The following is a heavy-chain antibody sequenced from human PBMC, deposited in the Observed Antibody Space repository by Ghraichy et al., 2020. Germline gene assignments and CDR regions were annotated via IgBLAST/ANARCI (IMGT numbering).Heavy chain of an antibody. Sequence: SETLSLTCTFSGDSISSVSSYWSWIRQPAGKGLEWIGRIYTSGITNYNPSLRSRVTMSVDTSKNQFSLRLSSVTAADTAVYYCARGPGEGQREAFDYWGQGTLVTVSS. J-gene: IGHJ4*02. V-gene: IGHV4-61*02. CDR2: IYTSGIT. CDR1: GDSISSVSSY. CDR3: ARGPGEGQREAFDY. D-gene: IGHD3-16*01.